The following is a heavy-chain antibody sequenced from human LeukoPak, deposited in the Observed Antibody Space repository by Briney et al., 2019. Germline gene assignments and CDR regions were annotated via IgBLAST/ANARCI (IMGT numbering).Heavy chain of an antibody. CDR1: GGTFSSYA. V-gene: IGHV1-69*01. CDR3: AVIAAAAATNFDY. D-gene: IGHD6-13*01. Sequence: SVKVSCKASGGTFSSYAISWVRQAPGQGLEWMGGIIPIFGTANYAQKFQGRVTITADESTSTAYMELSSLRSDDTAVYYCAVIAAAAATNFDYWGQGTLVTVSS. J-gene: IGHJ4*02. CDR2: IIPIFGTA.